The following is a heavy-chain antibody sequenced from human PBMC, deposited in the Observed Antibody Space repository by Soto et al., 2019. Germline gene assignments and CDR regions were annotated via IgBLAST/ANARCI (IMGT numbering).Heavy chain of an antibody. J-gene: IGHJ5*02. Sequence: TLSLTCTVSGGSISSGDYYWSWIRQPPGKGLEWIGYIYYSGSTYYNPSLKSRVTISVDTSKNQFSLKLSSVTAADTAVYYCARYYGSGSYYNSNWFDPWGQGTLVTVSS. CDR3: ARYYGSGSYYNSNWFDP. CDR2: IYYSGST. D-gene: IGHD3-10*01. CDR1: GGSISSGDYY. V-gene: IGHV4-30-4*01.